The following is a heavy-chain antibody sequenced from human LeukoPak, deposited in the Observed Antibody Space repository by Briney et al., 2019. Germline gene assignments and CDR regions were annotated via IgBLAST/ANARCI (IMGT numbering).Heavy chain of an antibody. D-gene: IGHD5-18*01. CDR3: AREEYKYGLGALDV. CDR1: GFRLSAYA. J-gene: IGHJ6*02. V-gene: IGHV3-30-3*01. CDR2: ISIDGNTQ. Sequence: PGGSLRLSCTASGFRLSAYATQWVRQAPGKGLEWVAVISIDGNTQYYADSVRGRFSISRDNSKNTLYLEMSSLRGEDTGIFYCAREEYKYGLGALDVWGQGTTVTVSS.